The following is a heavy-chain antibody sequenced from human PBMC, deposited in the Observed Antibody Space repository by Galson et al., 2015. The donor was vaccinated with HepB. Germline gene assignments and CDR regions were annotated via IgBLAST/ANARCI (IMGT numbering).Heavy chain of an antibody. CDR3: TRESGGDSDY. V-gene: IGHV3-49*03. Sequence: SLRLSCATSGFTFGDYAMSWFRRAPGKGLEWVGFIRHKGYGGTAEYAASVKARFSISRDDSESIAYLQMDSLKTDDTAVYYCTRESGGDSDYWGQGTPVTVSS. CDR2: IRHKGYGGTA. D-gene: IGHD2-21*01. CDR1: GFTFGDYA. J-gene: IGHJ4*02.